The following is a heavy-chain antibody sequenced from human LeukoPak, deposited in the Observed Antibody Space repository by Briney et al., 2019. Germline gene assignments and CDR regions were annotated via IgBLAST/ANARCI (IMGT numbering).Heavy chain of an antibody. V-gene: IGHV4-59*01. J-gene: IGHJ4*02. D-gene: IGHD3-10*01. CDR1: GGSISSYY. Sequence: SETLSLTCTVSGGSISSYYWSWIRQPPGKGLEWIGYIYYSGSTNYNPSLKSRVTISVDTSKNQFSLKLSSVTAADTAVYYCARAYGSGSYYVFDYWGQGTLVTVPS. CDR2: IYYSGST. CDR3: ARAYGSGSYYVFDY.